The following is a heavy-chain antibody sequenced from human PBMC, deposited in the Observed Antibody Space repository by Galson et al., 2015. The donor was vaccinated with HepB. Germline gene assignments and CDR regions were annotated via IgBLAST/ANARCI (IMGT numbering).Heavy chain of an antibody. Sequence: SVKVSCKASGGTFSSYAISWVRQAPGQGLEWMGGIIPIFGTANYAQKFQGRVTIAADESTSTAYMKLSSLRSEDTAVYYCARVKSDDYYDSSGYYLGGWFDPWGQGTLVTVSS. D-gene: IGHD3-22*01. V-gene: IGHV1-69*13. J-gene: IGHJ5*02. CDR1: GGTFSSYA. CDR2: IIPIFGTA. CDR3: ARVKSDDYYDSSGYYLGGWFDP.